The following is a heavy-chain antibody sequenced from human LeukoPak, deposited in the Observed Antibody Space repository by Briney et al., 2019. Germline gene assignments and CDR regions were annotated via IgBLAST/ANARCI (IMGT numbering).Heavy chain of an antibody. D-gene: IGHD3-3*01. V-gene: IGHV4-59*01. CDR3: ARGKKLDFWSGSMYYFDY. CDR2: IYYSGST. Sequence: LETLSLTCTVSGGSISSYYWSWIRQPPGKGLEWIGYIYYSGSTNYNPSLKSRVTISVDTSKNQFSLKLSSVTAADTAVYYCARGKKLDFWSGSMYYFDYWGQGTLVAVSS. CDR1: GGSISSYY. J-gene: IGHJ4*02.